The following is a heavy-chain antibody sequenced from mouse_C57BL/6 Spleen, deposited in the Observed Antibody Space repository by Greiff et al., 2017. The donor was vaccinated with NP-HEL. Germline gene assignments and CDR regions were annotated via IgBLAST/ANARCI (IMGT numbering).Heavy chain of an antibody. CDR3: ARRSSPAMDY. V-gene: IGHV1-50*01. J-gene: IGHJ4*01. CDR2: IDPSDSYT. CDR1: GYTFTSYW. Sequence: QVQLQQPGAELVKPGASVKLSCKASGYTFTSYWMQWVKQRPGQGLEWIGEIDPSDSYTNYNQKFKGKATLTVATSSSTAYMQLSSLTSEDSAVDYCARRSSPAMDYWGQGTSVTVSS. D-gene: IGHD1-1*01.